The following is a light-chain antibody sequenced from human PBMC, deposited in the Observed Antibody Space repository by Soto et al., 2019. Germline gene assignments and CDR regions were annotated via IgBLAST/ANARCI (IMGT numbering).Light chain of an antibody. CDR3: SSYTSSSTLHYV. V-gene: IGLV2-14*01. Sequence: QSVLTQPASVSGSPGQSITISCTGTSSDVGGYNYVSWYQQHPGKAPKLMIYDVSNRPSGVSNRFSGSKSGNTASLTISGLQAEDEADYYCSSYTSSSTLHYVFGTGTKVNVL. J-gene: IGLJ1*01. CDR1: SSDVGGYNY. CDR2: DVS.